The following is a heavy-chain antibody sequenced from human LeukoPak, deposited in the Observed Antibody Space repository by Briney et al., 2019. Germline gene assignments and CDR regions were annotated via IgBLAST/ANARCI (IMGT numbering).Heavy chain of an antibody. J-gene: IGHJ6*03. CDR3: ARYVVRASTYYYYMDV. Sequence: ASVKVSCKASGYTFTSYGISWVRQAPGQGLEWMGWISAYNGNTNYAQKLQGRVTMTTDTSTSTAYMGLRSLRSDDTAVYYCARYVVRASTYYYYMDVWGKGTTVTVSS. CDR1: GYTFTSYG. V-gene: IGHV1-18*01. CDR2: ISAYNGNT. D-gene: IGHD3-10*02.